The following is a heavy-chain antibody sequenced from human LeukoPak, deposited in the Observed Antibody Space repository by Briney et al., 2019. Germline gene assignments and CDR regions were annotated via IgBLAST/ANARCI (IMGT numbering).Heavy chain of an antibody. D-gene: IGHD4-17*01. Sequence: GSLRLSCAASGFTFSSYSMNWVRQPPGKGLEWIGEIYHSGSTNYNPSLKSRVTISVDKSKNQFSLKLSSVTAADTAVYYCARDAGDDYGDYDDIIDYWGQGTLVTVSS. V-gene: IGHV4-4*02. CDR3: ARDAGDDYGDYDDIIDY. CDR1: GFTFSSYSM. CDR2: IYHSGST. J-gene: IGHJ4*02.